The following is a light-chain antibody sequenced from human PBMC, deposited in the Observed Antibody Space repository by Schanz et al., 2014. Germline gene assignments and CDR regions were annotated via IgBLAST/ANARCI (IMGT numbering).Light chain of an antibody. J-gene: IGLJ3*02. Sequence: QSVLTQPPSASGSPGQSVTISCTGTSSDVGGHNYVSWYQQHPGKAPKLMIFDVNQRPSGVPDRFSGSKSGNTASLTVSGLQAEDEADYYCSSYAASNNLVFGGGTKLTVL. CDR3: SSYAASNNLV. CDR1: SSDVGGHNY. CDR2: DVN. V-gene: IGLV2-8*01.